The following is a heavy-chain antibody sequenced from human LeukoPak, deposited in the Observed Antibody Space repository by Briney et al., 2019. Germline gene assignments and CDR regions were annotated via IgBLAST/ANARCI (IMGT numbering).Heavy chain of an antibody. Sequence: GGSLRLSCAASGFTFSSYWMHWVRQAPGKGLVWVSSITSSSSYIYYADSMKGRFTISRDNAKNSLFLQMNSLRVEDTAVYYCAREGDGYNSPIDYWGQGTLVTVSS. V-gene: IGHV3-21*01. CDR1: GFTFSSYW. CDR3: AREGDGYNSPIDY. CDR2: ITSSSSYI. D-gene: IGHD5-24*01. J-gene: IGHJ4*02.